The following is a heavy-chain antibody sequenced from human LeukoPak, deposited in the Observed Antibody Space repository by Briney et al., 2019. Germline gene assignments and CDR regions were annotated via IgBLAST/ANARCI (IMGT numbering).Heavy chain of an antibody. J-gene: IGHJ4*02. D-gene: IGHD3-3*01. CDR2: IYHSGST. V-gene: IGHV4-38-2*02. CDR3: ARSEKSITIFGVVIITMFDY. Sequence: SETLSLTCTVSGYSISSGYYWGWIRPPPGKGLEWIGSIYHSGSTYYNPSLKSRVTISVDTSKNQFSLKLSSVTAADTAVYYCARSEKSITIFGVVIITMFDYWGQGTLVTVSS. CDR1: GYSISSGYY.